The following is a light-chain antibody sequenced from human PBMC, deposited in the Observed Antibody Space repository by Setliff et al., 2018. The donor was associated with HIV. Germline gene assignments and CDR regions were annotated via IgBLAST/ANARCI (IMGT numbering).Light chain of an antibody. Sequence: QSVLTQPASVSGSPGQSITISCTGTSNDVGGYNYVSWYQQHPGKAPKLIIYEVRTRPSGVSNRFSSSKSCNTASLAIFGLQAEDKADYYCISYTVNSTPLYVLGTGTKVTVL. CDR3: ISYTVNSTPLYV. CDR2: EVR. J-gene: IGLJ1*01. CDR1: SNDVGGYNY. V-gene: IGLV2-14*01.